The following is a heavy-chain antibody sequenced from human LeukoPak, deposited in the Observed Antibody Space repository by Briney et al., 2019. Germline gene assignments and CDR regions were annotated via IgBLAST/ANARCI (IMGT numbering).Heavy chain of an antibody. V-gene: IGHV3-13*04. Sequence: GGSLRLSCAASGFTFSTYDMHWSRQAPGKGLEWFSLIGTSGDTYYAGSVKGRFTISRENAKNSLYLQMNSLTAGDTAVYFCSRVGSSGWPNYFDSWGQGTLVTVSS. CDR3: SRVGSSGWPNYFDS. CDR1: GFTFSTYD. D-gene: IGHD6-19*01. J-gene: IGHJ4*02. CDR2: IGTSGDT.